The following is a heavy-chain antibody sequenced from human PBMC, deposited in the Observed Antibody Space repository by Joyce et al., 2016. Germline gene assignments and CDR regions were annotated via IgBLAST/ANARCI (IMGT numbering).Heavy chain of an antibody. D-gene: IGHD1/OR15-1a*01. V-gene: IGHV3-30*04. Sequence: QVQLVESGGGVVQPGRSLRLSCAASGFTFSSYPMHWVRQAPGEGLEWVAVISDGGRKAAAVKARFTISRDNSKNMLFLQVNSLSPEDTAVYYCARETETNNRVYYWYFDLWGRGTLITVSS. J-gene: IGHJ2*01. CDR3: ARETETNNRVYYWYFDL. CDR2: ISDGGR. CDR1: GFTFSSYP.